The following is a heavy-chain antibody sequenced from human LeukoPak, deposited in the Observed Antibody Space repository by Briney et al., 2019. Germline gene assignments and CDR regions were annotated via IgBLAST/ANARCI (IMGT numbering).Heavy chain of an antibody. CDR1: GGSISSYY. Sequence: PSETLSLTCTVSGGSISSYYWSWIRQPPGKGLEWIGYIYYSGSTNYNPSLKSRVTISVDTSKNQFSLKLSSVTAADTAVYYCARRQVGGYLFDYWGQGTLVTVSS. CDR2: IYYSGST. CDR3: ARRQVGGYLFDY. V-gene: IGHV4-59*01. J-gene: IGHJ4*02. D-gene: IGHD3-10*01.